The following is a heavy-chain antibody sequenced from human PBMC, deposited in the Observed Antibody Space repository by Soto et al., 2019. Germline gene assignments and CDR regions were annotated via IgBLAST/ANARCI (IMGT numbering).Heavy chain of an antibody. Sequence: PGGSLRLSCAASGFTFSSYGMHWVRQAPGKGLEWVAVISYDGSNKYYADSVKGRFTISRDNSKNTLYLQMNSLRAEDTAVYYCAKVGPLWFGELSLDYWGQGTLVTVSS. CDR2: ISYDGSNK. CDR1: GFTFSSYG. CDR3: AKVGPLWFGELSLDY. J-gene: IGHJ4*02. D-gene: IGHD3-10*01. V-gene: IGHV3-30*18.